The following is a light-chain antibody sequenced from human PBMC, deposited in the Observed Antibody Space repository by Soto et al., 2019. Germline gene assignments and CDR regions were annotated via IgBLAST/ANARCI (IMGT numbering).Light chain of an antibody. CDR2: AAT. V-gene: IGKV1-39*01. CDR1: QRIGSY. CDR3: QKSYKIPVWT. Sequence: MQWPQCPSSVSACVGERVTMTCRASQRIGSYVNWYQQKPGKAPKLLIYAATNLEEGVPSRFSGSGSGTDFSLSVSGLQPEDFETYYCQKSYKIPVWTCGHGTKG. J-gene: IGKJ1*01.